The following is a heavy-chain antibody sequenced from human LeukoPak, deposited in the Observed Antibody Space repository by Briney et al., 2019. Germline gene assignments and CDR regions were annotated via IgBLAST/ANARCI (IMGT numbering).Heavy chain of an antibody. CDR2: INPNAGAT. D-gene: IGHD6-19*01. CDR3: ARDRVGSGWPRPYYFEV. J-gene: IGHJ4*02. CDR1: GYTLTGYY. Sequence: ASVKVSCKASGYTLTGYYLHWVRQAPGQGLEWMGWINPNAGATHSAQKFQGRITMTRDSSISTAYMDLSRLRSDDTAVYYCARDRVGSGWPRPYYFEVWGQGTLVTASS. V-gene: IGHV1-2*02.